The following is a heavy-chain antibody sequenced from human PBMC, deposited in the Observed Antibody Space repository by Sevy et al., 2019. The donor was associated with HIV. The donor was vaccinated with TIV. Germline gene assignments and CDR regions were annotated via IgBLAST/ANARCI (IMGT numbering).Heavy chain of an antibody. V-gene: IGHV1-2*06. CDR3: ARVGLRGDGYEYYFDY. Sequence: ASVKVSCKASGYTFTGYYMHWVRQAPGQGLEWMGRINPNSGGTNYAQKFQGRVTMTRDTYISTAYMELSRLRTDETAVYYCARVGLRGDGYEYYFDYWGQGTLVTVSS. CDR1: GYTFTGYY. D-gene: IGHD5-12*01. CDR2: INPNSGGT. J-gene: IGHJ4*02.